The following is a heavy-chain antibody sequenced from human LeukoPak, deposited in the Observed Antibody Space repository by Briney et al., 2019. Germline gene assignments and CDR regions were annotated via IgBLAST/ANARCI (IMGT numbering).Heavy chain of an antibody. J-gene: IGHJ3*02. CDR1: GFTFSSYS. CDR3: ARSWLSGDAFDI. V-gene: IGHV3-21*01. Sequence: PGGSLRLSCAASGFTFSSYSMNWVRQAPGKGLEWFSSISSSSSYIYYADSVKGRFTISRDNAKNSLYLQMNSLRAEDTAVYYCARSWLSGDAFDIWGQGTMVTVSS. D-gene: IGHD3-10*01. CDR2: ISSSSSYI.